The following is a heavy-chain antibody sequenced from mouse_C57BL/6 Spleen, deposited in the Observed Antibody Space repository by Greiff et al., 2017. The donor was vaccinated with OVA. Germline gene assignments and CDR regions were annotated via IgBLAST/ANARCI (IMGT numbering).Heavy chain of an antibody. CDR2: ISSGGDYI. CDR1: GFTFSSYA. V-gene: IGHV5-9-1*02. D-gene: IGHD3-2*02. J-gene: IGHJ1*03. CDR3: TRDHEDLRGYFDV. Sequence: EVQGVESGEGLVKPGGSLKLSCAASGFTFSSYAMSWVRQTPEKRLEWVAYISSGGDYIYYADTVKGRFTISRDNARNTLYLQMSSLKSEDTAMYYCTRDHEDLRGYFDVWGTGTTVTVSS.